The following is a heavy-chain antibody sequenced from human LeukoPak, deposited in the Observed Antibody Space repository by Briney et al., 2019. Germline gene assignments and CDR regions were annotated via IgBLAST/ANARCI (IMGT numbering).Heavy chain of an antibody. J-gene: IGHJ2*01. D-gene: IGHD3-16*01. CDR3: ARGRALLKPRGGGYFDL. CDR2: IYYSGST. V-gene: IGHV4-30-4*01. CDR1: GGSISSGDYY. Sequence: PSQTLSLTCTVSGGSISSGDYYWSWIRQPPGKGLEWIGYIYYSGSTYYNPSLKSRVTISVDTSKNQFSLKLSSVTAADTAVYYCARGRALLKPRGGGYFDLWGRGILVTVSS.